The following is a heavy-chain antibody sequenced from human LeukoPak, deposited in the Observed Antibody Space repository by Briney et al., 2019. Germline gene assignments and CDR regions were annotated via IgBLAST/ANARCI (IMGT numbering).Heavy chain of an antibody. V-gene: IGHV3-30*18. CDR2: ISSDGSHK. CDR1: GFNFSAYG. Sequence: PGGSLRLSCAASGFNFSAYGLHWVRQAPGKRLEWVAVISSDGSHKYYVDSVKGRFSISRDNSKYTVFLQMNSLREDDTAVYYCAKDCDWDWYFNFWGRGTLVTVSS. D-gene: IGHD2-21*02. J-gene: IGHJ2*01. CDR3: AKDCDWDWYFNF.